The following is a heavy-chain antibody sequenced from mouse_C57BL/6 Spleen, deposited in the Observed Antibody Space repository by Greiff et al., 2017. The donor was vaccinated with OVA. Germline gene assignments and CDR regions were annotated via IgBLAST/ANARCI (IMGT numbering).Heavy chain of an antibody. Sequence: QVQLQQPGAELVKPGASVKLSCKASGYTFTSYWMQWVKQRPGQGLEWIGEIDPSDSYTNYHQKFKGKATLTVDTSSSTAYMQLSSLTSEDSAVYYCARMGLGYYGGGFAYWGQGTLVTVSA. J-gene: IGHJ3*01. D-gene: IGHD1-1*01. CDR1: GYTFTSYW. V-gene: IGHV1-50*01. CDR2: IDPSDSYT. CDR3: ARMGLGYYGGGFAY.